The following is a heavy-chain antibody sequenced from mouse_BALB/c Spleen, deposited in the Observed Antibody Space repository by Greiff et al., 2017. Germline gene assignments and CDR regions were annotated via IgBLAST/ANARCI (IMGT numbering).Heavy chain of an antibody. CDR2: IWGDGST. J-gene: IGHJ3*01. D-gene: IGHD2-14*01. CDR1: GFSLTGYG. Sequence: QVQLQQSGPGLVAPSQSLSITCTVSGFSLTGYGVNWVRQPPGKGLEWLGMIWGDGSTDYNSALKSRLSISKDNSKSQVFLKMNSLQTDDTARYYCARALYYRYDEFAYWGQGTLVTVSA. CDR3: ARALYYRYDEFAY. V-gene: IGHV2-6-7*01.